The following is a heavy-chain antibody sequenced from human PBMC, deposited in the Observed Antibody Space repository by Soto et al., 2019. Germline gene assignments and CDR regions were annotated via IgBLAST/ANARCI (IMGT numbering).Heavy chain of an antibody. CDR3: ATSTATDAFDI. J-gene: IGHJ3*02. Sequence: QVQMVASGGGVVQPGRSLRLSCAASGFTFSDYGMHWVRQAPARGPEWVALVRDDGSKTYYADSVRGRFTISRDNSKNMFYLQLHGLRAEDTAMYYFATSTATDAFDIWGQGTMVTVSS. CDR2: VRDDGSKT. V-gene: IGHV3-33*01. CDR1: GFTFSDYG.